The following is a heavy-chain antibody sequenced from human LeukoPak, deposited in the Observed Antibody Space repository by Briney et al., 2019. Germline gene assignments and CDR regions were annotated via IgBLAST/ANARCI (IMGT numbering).Heavy chain of an antibody. D-gene: IGHD1-1*01. CDR3: ARDEGIVDNDAFDI. J-gene: IGHJ3*02. Sequence: GGSLRLSCAASGFTFSSYSMNWVRQAPGKGLEGVSSISSSSSYIYYADSVKGRSTISRDNAKNSLYLQMNSLMAKDMAVHYRARDEGIVDNDAFDIWRQGTMVTLSS. V-gene: IGHV3-21*01. CDR2: ISSSSSYI. CDR1: GFTFSSYS.